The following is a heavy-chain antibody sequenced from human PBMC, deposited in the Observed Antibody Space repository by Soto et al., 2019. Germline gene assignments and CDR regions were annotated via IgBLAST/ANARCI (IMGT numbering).Heavy chain of an antibody. Sequence: GPTLLPPPQTLPLTCTFSVCSVHTGAMCVTWVRQPPGKALEWLALIDWDYDKYYSTSLKTRLTISKDTSKNQVVLTMTNMDPVDTATHYRARLPSPRRNFGMDGRGQRTTVTVSS. J-gene: IGHJ6*02. CDR2: IDWDYDK. V-gene: IGHV2-70*20. CDR1: VCSVHTGAMC. CDR3: ARLPSPRRNFGMDG.